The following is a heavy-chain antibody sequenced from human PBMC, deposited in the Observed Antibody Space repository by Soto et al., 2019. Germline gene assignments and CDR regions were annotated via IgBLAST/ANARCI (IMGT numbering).Heavy chain of an antibody. J-gene: IGHJ4*02. Sequence: PSETLSLTCAVSGGSMSSSNWWSWVRQPANKGLEWIGRVFSSVSATYNPSLKSRVSISTDTPENRISLKLDSVTAADAGVYFCARDGMTTGDTWGPGTLVTVSS. CDR1: GGSMSSSNW. V-gene: IGHV4-4*07. D-gene: IGHD2-21*02. CDR2: VFSSVSA. CDR3: ARDGMTTGDT.